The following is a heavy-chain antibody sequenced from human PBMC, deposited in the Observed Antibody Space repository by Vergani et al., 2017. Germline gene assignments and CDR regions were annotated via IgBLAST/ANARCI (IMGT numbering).Heavy chain of an antibody. CDR1: GFTFSSYS. J-gene: IGHJ6*03. Sequence: EVQLVESGGGLVQPGGSLRLSCAASGFTFSSYSMNWVRQAPGKGLEWVSYISSSSSTIYYADSVKGRFTISRDNAKNSLYLQMNSLRAEDTAVYYCARVLGSSWYPLYYYYYMDVWGKGTTVTVSS. D-gene: IGHD6-13*01. CDR2: ISSSSSTI. V-gene: IGHV3-48*04. CDR3: ARVLGSSWYPLYYYYYMDV.